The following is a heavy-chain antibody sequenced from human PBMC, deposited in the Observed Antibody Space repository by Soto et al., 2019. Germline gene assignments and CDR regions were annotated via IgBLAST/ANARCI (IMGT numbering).Heavy chain of an antibody. CDR1: GGSISSSRYS. Sequence: QLQLQESGPGLVKPSETLSLTCTVSGGSISSSRYSWGWIRQPPGKGLAWIGSIYYSGSTYYNPSLESRVTISVDTSKNQFSLKLSSVAAADTALYYCARERGYCSGGSCPVDYWGQGTLVTVAS. CDR2: IYYSGST. J-gene: IGHJ4*02. V-gene: IGHV4-39*02. D-gene: IGHD2-15*01. CDR3: ARERGYCSGGSCPVDY.